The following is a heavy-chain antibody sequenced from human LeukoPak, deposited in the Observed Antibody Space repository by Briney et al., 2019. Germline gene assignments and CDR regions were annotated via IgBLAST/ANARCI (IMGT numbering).Heavy chain of an antibody. Sequence: GGSLRFPCAASGFTFSSYWMHWVRQAPGKGLVWVSRINTDGSSTSYADSVKGRFTISRDNAKNTLYLQMNSLRAEDTAVYYCEGSGRYDDYWGQGTLVTVSS. V-gene: IGHV3-74*01. D-gene: IGHD3-3*01. CDR2: INTDGSST. CDR3: EGSGRYDDY. J-gene: IGHJ4*02. CDR1: GFTFSSYW.